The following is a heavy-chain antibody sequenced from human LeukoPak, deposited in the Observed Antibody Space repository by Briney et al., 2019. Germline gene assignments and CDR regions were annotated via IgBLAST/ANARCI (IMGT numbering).Heavy chain of an antibody. CDR1: GFTFDDYA. CDR2: ICWNSGSI. CDR3: AKDKGAAAVFFDAFDI. D-gene: IGHD6-13*01. J-gene: IGHJ3*02. Sequence: PGGSLRLSCAASGFTFDDYAMPLVRQAPGKGLGWVSGICWNSGSIGYADSVKGRFTISRDNAKNSLYLQMNSLRAEDTALYYCAKDKGAAAVFFDAFDIWGQGTMVTVSS. V-gene: IGHV3-9*01.